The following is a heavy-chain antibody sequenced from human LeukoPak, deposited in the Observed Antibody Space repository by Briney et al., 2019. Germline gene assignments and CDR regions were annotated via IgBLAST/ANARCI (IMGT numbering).Heavy chain of an antibody. D-gene: IGHD3-3*01. V-gene: IGHV3-23*01. Sequence: QPGGSLRLSCAASGFTFSSYAMSWVRQAPGKGLEWVSAISGSGGSTYYADSVKGRFTISRDNSKNTLYLQMNSLRAEDTAVYYCAKVPLYDFWSGSAFDYWGQGTLVTVSS. J-gene: IGHJ4*02. CDR1: GFTFSSYA. CDR3: AKVPLYDFWSGSAFDY. CDR2: ISGSGGST.